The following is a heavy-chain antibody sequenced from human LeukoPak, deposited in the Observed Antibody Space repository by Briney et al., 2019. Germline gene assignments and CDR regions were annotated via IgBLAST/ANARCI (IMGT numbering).Heavy chain of an antibody. CDR3: ASAPYVDTAMDY. CDR1: GFTFSSYA. D-gene: IGHD5-18*01. V-gene: IGHV3-64*01. J-gene: IGHJ4*02. Sequence: GGSLRLSCAASGFTFSSYAMHWVRQAPGKGLEYVSAIRSNGGSTYYANSVKGRFTISRDNSKNTLYLQMGSLRAEDMAVYYCASAPYVDTAMDYWGQGTLVTVSS. CDR2: IRSNGGST.